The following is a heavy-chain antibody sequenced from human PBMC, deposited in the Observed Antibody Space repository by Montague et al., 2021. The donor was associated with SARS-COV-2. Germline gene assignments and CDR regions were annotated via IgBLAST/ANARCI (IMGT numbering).Heavy chain of an antibody. J-gene: IGHJ6*04. V-gene: IGHV4-34*01. CDR2: VNLSGST. D-gene: IGHD6-6*01. Sequence: SETLSLTCAVYGGSFSGYYWSWIRQPPGKGLEWIGEVNLSGSTNYNPSLKGRVTISVDTSKNQFSLKLSSVTAADTAVYYCSRVKSISSWVSQPAPVWGKGTTVTVSS. CDR3: SRVKSISSWVSQPAPV. CDR1: GGSFSGYY.